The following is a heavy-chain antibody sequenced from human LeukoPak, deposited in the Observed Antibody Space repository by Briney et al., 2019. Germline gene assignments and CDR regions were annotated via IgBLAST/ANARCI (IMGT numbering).Heavy chain of an antibody. CDR1: GFTFSSYA. D-gene: IGHD2-15*01. V-gene: IGHV3-30-3*01. CDR3: ARAKDIVVVVAATDY. Sequence: GGSLRLSCAASGFTFSSYAMHWVRQAPGKGLEWVAVISYDGSNKYYADSVKGRFTISRDNSKNTLYLQMNSLRAEDTAVYYCARAKDIVVVVAATDYWGQGTTVTVSS. J-gene: IGHJ4*03. CDR2: ISYDGSNK.